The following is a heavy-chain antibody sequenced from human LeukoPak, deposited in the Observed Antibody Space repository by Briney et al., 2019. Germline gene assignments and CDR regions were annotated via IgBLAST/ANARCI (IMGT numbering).Heavy chain of an antibody. CDR1: GYSFASYW. Sequence: GESLKISCKGSGYSFASYWIGWVRQMPGKGLEWMGTIYPGDSDTRYSPSFQGQVTISADKSISTAYLQWSSLKASDTAMYYCARSTGELRNGYYYYYGMDVWGQGTTVTVSS. V-gene: IGHV5-51*01. D-gene: IGHD1-26*01. CDR2: IYPGDSDT. J-gene: IGHJ6*02. CDR3: ARSTGELRNGYYYYYGMDV.